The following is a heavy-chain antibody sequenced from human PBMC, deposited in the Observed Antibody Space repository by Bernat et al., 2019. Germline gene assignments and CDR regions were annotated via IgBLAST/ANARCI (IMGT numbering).Heavy chain of an antibody. V-gene: IGHV3-30*18. Sequence: QVQLVESGGGVVQPGRSLRLSCAASGFTFSSYGMHWVRQAPGKGLEWVAVISYDGSNKYYADSVKGRFTISRDNSKNTLYLQMNSLRSEDTAVYYCAKATPYSSMTQGDYYYYYSGMDVWGQVTTVTVSS. CDR3: AKATPYSSMTQGDYYYYYSGMDV. J-gene: IGHJ6*02. D-gene: IGHD6-13*01. CDR1: GFTFSSYG. CDR2: ISYDGSNK.